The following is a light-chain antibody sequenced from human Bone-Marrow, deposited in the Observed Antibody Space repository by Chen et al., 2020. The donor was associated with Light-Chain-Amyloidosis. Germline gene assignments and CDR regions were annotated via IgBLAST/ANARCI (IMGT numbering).Light chain of an antibody. CDR2: TDD. CDR3: AAWDDDLNGWV. CDR1: SSNIGTNT. Sequence: QSVLTQPPSASETPGQRVSISCSGGSSNIGTNTVNWYRQLPGTAPKLLIYTDDQRPSGVPDRLSGCKSGTSASLTISGLQSDDEADYYCAAWDDDLNGWVFGGGTKLTVL. J-gene: IGLJ3*02. V-gene: IGLV1-44*01.